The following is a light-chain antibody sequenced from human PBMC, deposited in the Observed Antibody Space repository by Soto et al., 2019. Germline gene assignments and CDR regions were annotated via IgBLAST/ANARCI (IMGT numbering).Light chain of an antibody. CDR3: QQRSNWPRGT. J-gene: IGKJ1*01. Sequence: ETVMTQSPATLSVSPGERATLPCSASQSVRTKLAWYQQKPGQAPRLLIYGASSRATGIPARFSGSGSGTDFTLTISSLEPEDFAVYYCQQRSNWPRGTFGQGTKVDNK. CDR1: QSVRTK. V-gene: IGKV3-11*01. CDR2: GAS.